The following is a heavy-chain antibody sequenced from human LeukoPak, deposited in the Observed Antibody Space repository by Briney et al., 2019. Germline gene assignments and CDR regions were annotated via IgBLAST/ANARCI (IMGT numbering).Heavy chain of an antibody. CDR3: ARPGRVAGSYYFDY. Sequence: ASVKVSCKASGYTFTGYYMHWVRQAPGQGLEWMGWINPNSGGTNYAQRFQGRVTMTRDTSISTAYMELSRLRSDDTAVYYCARPGRVAGSYYFDYWGQGTLVTVSS. V-gene: IGHV1-2*02. D-gene: IGHD6-19*01. CDR1: GYTFTGYY. J-gene: IGHJ4*02. CDR2: INPNSGGT.